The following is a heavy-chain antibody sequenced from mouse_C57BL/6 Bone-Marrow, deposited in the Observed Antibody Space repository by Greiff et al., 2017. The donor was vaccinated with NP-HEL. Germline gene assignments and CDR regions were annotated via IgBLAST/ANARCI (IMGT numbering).Heavy chain of an antibody. CDR1: GFSLTSYG. Sequence: QVQLKESGPGLVQPSQSLSITCTVSGFSLTSYGVHWVRQSPGKGLEWLGVIWSGGSTDYNAAFISRLSISQDNSKSQVFFKMNSLQADDTAIYYCARNPPFYYDYDWYFDVWGTGTTVTVSS. J-gene: IGHJ1*03. CDR3: ARNPPFYYDYDWYFDV. V-gene: IGHV2-2*01. CDR2: IWSGGST. D-gene: IGHD2-4*01.